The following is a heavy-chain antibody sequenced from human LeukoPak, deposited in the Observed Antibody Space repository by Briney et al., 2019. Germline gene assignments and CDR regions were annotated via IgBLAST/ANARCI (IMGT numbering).Heavy chain of an antibody. CDR2: INHSGRT. J-gene: IGHJ4*02. CDR1: GGSFNGYY. CDR3: ARSLVAGKGDY. V-gene: IGHV4-34*01. D-gene: IGHD6-13*01. Sequence: PSETLSLTCAVSGGSFNGYYWSWIRQPPGKGLEWIGEINHSGRTNYNPSLKSRVTISVDTYKNQFSLKLSSVTAADTAVYYCARSLVAGKGDYWGQGTLVTISS.